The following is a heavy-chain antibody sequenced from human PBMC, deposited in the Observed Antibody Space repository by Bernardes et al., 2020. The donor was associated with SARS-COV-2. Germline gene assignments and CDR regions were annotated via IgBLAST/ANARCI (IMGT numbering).Heavy chain of an antibody. D-gene: IGHD2-2*01. CDR1: GGSISSSSYY. Sequence: TLSLTCTVSGGSISSSSYYWGWIRQPPGKGLEWIGSIYYSGSTYYNPSLKSRVTISVDTSKNQFSLKLSSVTAADTAVYYCARAVVVPADQADAFDIWGQGTMVTVSS. CDR2: IYYSGST. J-gene: IGHJ3*02. CDR3: ARAVVVPADQADAFDI. V-gene: IGHV4-39*07.